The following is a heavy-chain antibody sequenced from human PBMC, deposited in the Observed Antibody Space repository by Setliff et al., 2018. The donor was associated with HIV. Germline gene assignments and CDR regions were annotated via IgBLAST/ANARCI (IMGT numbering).Heavy chain of an antibody. CDR3: ARPHSGRGGGAYFDP. CDR2: ILDGRVT. Sequence: SETLSLTCTVSGDSITSSHFYWGWIRQAPGKGLEWIGNILDGRVTFFNPSLRGRVTISVDASKNQVSLNLRSVTAADSAVYHCARPHSGRGGGAYFDPWGQGILVTVSS. CDR1: GDSITSSHFY. J-gene: IGHJ5*02. D-gene: IGHD6-19*01. V-gene: IGHV4-39*01.